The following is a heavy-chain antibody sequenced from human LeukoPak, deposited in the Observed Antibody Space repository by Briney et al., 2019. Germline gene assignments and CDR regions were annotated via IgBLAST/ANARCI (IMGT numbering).Heavy chain of an antibody. CDR3: ARVDEDYDILTYYFDY. Sequence: GGSLRLSCAASGFTFSDYYMSWIRQAPGKGLEWVSYISSSSSYTNYADSAKGRFTISRDNAKNPLYLQMNSLRAEDTAVYYCARVDEDYDILTYYFDYWGQGTLVTVSS. D-gene: IGHD3-9*01. CDR1: GFTFSDYY. J-gene: IGHJ4*02. V-gene: IGHV3-11*06. CDR2: ISSSSSYT.